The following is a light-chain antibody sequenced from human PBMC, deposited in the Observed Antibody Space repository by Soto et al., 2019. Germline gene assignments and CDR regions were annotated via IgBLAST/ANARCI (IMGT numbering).Light chain of an antibody. Sequence: EIVLTQSPGTLSLSPGERVTVSCRASQSVTRSYLAWYQQKPGQTPRLLIYGASIRATGIPDRFSGSGSGTDITLTISRLETEDFAVYYCQQYGNSLWTFGQGTKVEIK. J-gene: IGKJ1*01. CDR3: QQYGNSLWT. V-gene: IGKV3-20*01. CDR2: GAS. CDR1: QSVTRSY.